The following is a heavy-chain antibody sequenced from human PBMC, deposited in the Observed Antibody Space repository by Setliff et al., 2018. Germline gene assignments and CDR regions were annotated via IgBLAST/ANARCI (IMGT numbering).Heavy chain of an antibody. J-gene: IGHJ3*02. Sequence: ASVKVSCKASGYTFTGYYMHWVRQAPGQGLEWMGWINPNSGGTNYAQKFQGRVTMTRDTSTSTVYMELSSLRSEDTAVYYCARDPNYYDSSGQLLGDAFDIWGQGTMVTVSS. V-gene: IGHV1-2*02. CDR2: INPNSGGT. D-gene: IGHD3-22*01. CDR3: ARDPNYYDSSGQLLGDAFDI. CDR1: GYTFTGYY.